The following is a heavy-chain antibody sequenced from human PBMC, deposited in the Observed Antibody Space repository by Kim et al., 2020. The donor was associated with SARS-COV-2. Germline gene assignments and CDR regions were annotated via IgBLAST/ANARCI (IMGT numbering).Heavy chain of an antibody. J-gene: IGHJ6*02. V-gene: IGHV4-31*03. Sequence: SETLSLTCTVSGGSISSGGYYWSWIRQHPGKGLEWIGYIYYSGSTYYNPSLKGRVTISVDTSKNQFSLKLSSVTAADTAVYYCARVYSGYDWGGYYYGMDVWGQGTTVTVSS. CDR2: IYYSGST. CDR1: GGSISSGGYY. CDR3: ARVYSGYDWGGYYYGMDV. D-gene: IGHD5-12*01.